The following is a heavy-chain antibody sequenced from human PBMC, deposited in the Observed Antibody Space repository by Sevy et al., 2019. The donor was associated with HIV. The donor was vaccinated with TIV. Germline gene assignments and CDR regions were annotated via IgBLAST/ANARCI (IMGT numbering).Heavy chain of an antibody. Sequence: GGSLRLSCAASGFTFSSYSMNWVRQAPGKGLEWVSSISSSSRYIYYADSVKGRFTISRDNAKNSLYLQMNSLRAEDTAVYYCARVYSSGWFAWGEVPRDIHFDYWGQGTLVTVSS. D-gene: IGHD6-19*01. J-gene: IGHJ4*02. CDR1: GFTFSSYS. CDR3: ARVYSSGWFAWGEVPRDIHFDY. V-gene: IGHV3-21*01. CDR2: ISSSSRYI.